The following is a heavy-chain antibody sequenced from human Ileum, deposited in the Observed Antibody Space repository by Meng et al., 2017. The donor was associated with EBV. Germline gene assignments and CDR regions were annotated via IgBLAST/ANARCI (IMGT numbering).Heavy chain of an antibody. CDR3: AYYTAGRGGVGS. Sequence: QATLTAAVPGLLKPLGTLSSACFASGASVSSGGYHWSWIRQPPGKGLEWIGCMYDSDSGKAKYNPSLNSRVIISLDTSKNHFVLKLTSVTAADTAVYYCAYYTAGRGGVGSWGQGTLVTVSS. V-gene: IGHV4-61*03. CDR1: GASVSSGGYH. D-gene: IGHD2-8*02. J-gene: IGHJ4*02. CDR2: MYDSDSGKA.